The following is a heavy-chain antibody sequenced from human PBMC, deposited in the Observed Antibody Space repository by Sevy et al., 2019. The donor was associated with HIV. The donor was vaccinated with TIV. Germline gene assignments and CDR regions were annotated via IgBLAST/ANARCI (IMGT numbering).Heavy chain of an antibody. CDR1: GYTLTELS. CDR3: ATTKDYYENSGDPFDY. CDR2: FDPEDDET. V-gene: IGHV1-24*01. Sequence: ASVKVSCKVSGYTLTELSMHWVRQVPGKGLEWTGSFDPEDDETIDAQKFQGRVTMTEDTSTDTAYMELSSLRSDDTAVYYCATTKDYYENSGDPFDYWGQGTLVTVSS. J-gene: IGHJ4*02. D-gene: IGHD3-22*01.